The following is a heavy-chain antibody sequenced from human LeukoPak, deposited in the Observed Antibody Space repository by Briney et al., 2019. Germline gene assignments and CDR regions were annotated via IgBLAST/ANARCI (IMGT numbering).Heavy chain of an antibody. Sequence: GASVKVSCKASGYTFTSYGISWVRQAPGQGLEWMGWISAYNGNKNYAQKLQGRVTMTTDTSTTTAYMELRSLRSDDTAVYYCARDVRSGGYYGSGSYYFPWGQGTLVTVSS. CDR2: ISAYNGNK. CDR1: GYTFTSYG. J-gene: IGHJ5*02. D-gene: IGHD3-10*01. CDR3: ARDVRSGGYYGSGSYYFP. V-gene: IGHV1-18*01.